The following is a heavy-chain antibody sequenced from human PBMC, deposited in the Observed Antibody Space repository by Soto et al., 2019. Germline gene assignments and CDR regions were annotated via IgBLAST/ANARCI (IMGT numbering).Heavy chain of an antibody. CDR2: IYHSGST. V-gene: IGHV4-30-2*01. CDR1: GGSISSGGYS. CDR3: ARVKAVAGHKNWFDP. J-gene: IGHJ5*02. D-gene: IGHD6-19*01. Sequence: PSETLSLTCAVSGGSISSGGYSWSWIRQPPGKGLEWIGYIYHSGSTYYNPSLKSRVTLSVDRSKNQFSLKLSSVTAADTAMYYCARVKAVAGHKNWFDPWGQGTLVTVSS.